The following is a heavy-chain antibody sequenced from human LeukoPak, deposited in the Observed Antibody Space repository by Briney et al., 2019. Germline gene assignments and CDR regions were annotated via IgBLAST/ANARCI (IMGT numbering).Heavy chain of an antibody. CDR3: ASNIVGAPEFDY. V-gene: IGHV3-30*14. J-gene: IGHJ4*02. CDR1: GFIFSSYA. CDR2: ISYDESNK. Sequence: GGSLRLSCAASGFIFSSYAMHWVRQAPGKGLEWVTVISYDESNKYYADSVKGRFTISRDNSKNTLYLQMNSLRAEDTAVYYCASNIVGAPEFDYWGQGTLVTVSS. D-gene: IGHD1-26*01.